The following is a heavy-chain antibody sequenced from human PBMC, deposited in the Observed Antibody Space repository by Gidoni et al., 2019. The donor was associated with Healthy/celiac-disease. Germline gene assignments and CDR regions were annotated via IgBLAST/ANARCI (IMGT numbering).Heavy chain of an antibody. CDR1: GVTFSSYS. D-gene: IGHD3-10*01. CDR2: ISSSSSFI. V-gene: IGHV3-21*03. J-gene: IGHJ4*02. Sequence: EVQLVLSGGGLVKPGGSLRLACAASGVTFSSYSMNWARQATGNGLEWVSTISSSSSFIYYADSGKGRVTISRENEKKSRYQRMSGLRAEDTAVYYYARDTRYCYGYWGQGTLVTVSS. CDR3: ARDTRYCYGY.